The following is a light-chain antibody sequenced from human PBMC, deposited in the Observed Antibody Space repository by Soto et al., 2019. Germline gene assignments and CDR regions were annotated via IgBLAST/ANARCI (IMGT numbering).Light chain of an antibody. CDR1: QSLLHSNGYNY. CDR2: LGS. V-gene: IGKV2-28*01. J-gene: IGKJ1*01. Sequence: IVMTQSPLSLPVTPGEPASISCRSSQSLLHSNGYNYLDWYLQKPGQSPQLLIYLGSNRSSGVPDRFSGSGSGTDFTLKISRVEAEDVGVYYCMPALQTPRTFGQGTKVEIK. CDR3: MPALQTPRT.